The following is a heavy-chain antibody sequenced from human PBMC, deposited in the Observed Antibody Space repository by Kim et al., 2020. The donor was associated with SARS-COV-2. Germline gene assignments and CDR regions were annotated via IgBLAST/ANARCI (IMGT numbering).Heavy chain of an antibody. Sequence: SETLSLTCTVSGGSISSSSYYWGRLRQPPGQGLEWFGSISYSGSTYYTPSLKRRVTISVDTSKNQFSLKLSSVTAADTAVYYCARAGFYYDILTGYPRGYFDYWGQGTQLTVSS. CDR3: ARAGFYYDILTGYPRGYFDY. D-gene: IGHD3-9*01. CDR1: GGSISSSSYY. J-gene: IGHJ4*02. CDR2: ISYSGST. V-gene: IGHV4-39*07.